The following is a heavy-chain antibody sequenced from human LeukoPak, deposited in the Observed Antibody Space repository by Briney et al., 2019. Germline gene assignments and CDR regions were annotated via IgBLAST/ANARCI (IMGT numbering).Heavy chain of an antibody. V-gene: IGHV3-7*01. D-gene: IGHD6-19*01. CDR2: IKQDGSEK. Sequence: GGSLRLSCAASGFTFSSYWMSWVRQAPGKGLEWVANIKQDGSEKDYVDSVKGRFTISRDNAKNSLYLQMNSLRAEDTAVYDCARMDIAVAGIFDYWGQGTLVTVSS. CDR1: GFTFSSYW. J-gene: IGHJ4*02. CDR3: ARMDIAVAGIFDY.